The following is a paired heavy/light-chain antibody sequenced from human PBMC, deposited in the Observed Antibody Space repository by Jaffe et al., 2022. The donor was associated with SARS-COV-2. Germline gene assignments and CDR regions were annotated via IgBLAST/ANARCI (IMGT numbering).Heavy chain of an antibody. V-gene: IGHV1-18*01. Sequence: QVQLVQSGAEVKKPGASVKVSCKASGYTFTSYGISWVRQAPGQGLEWMGWISAYNGNTNYAQKLQGRVTMTTDTSTSTAYMELRSLRSDDTAVYYCARDRSRYYYDSSGYFSQSPPHHYYYYGMDVWGQGTTVTVSS. CDR3: ARDRSRYYYDSSGYFSQSPPHHYYYYGMDV. D-gene: IGHD3-22*01. CDR2: ISAYNGNT. J-gene: IGHJ6*02. CDR1: GYTFTSYG.
Light chain of an antibody. CDR1: QSVSSSY. J-gene: IGKJ2*01. CDR3: QQYGSSQYT. Sequence: EIVLTQSPGTLSLSPGERATLSCRASQSVSSSYLAWYQQKPGQAPRLLIYGASSRATGIPDRFSGSGSGTDFTLTISRLEPEDFAVYYCQQYGSSQYTFGQGTKLEIK. V-gene: IGKV3-20*01. CDR2: GAS.